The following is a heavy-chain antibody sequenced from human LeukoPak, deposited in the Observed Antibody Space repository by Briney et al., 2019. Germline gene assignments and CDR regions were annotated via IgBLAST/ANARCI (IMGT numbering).Heavy chain of an antibody. J-gene: IGHJ4*02. CDR2: ISSSGSNI. CDR3: ARGGSLSSTGCPRDY. D-gene: IGHD3-9*01. V-gene: IGHV3-48*03. Sequence: GGSLRLSCAASGFTFRTFEMNWVRQAPGKGLEWVSYISSSGSNIYYADSVKGRFTISRDNAKNSLYLQMNSLRAEDTAVYYCARGGSLSSTGCPRDYWGQGTLVTVSS. CDR1: GFTFRTFE.